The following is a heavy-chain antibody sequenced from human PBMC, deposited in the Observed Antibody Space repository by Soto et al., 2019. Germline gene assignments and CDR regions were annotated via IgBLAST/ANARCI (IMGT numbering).Heavy chain of an antibody. CDR2: IYYSGST. Sequence: PSETLSLTCTVSGGSISNSSYYWGWIRQPPGKGLEWIGSIYYSGSTYYNPSLKSRVTISVDTSKNQFSLKLSSVTAADTAVYYCARQLLEGIVVVVTNFDYWGQGTLVTVSS. CDR1: GGSISNSSYY. J-gene: IGHJ4*02. D-gene: IGHD2-15*01. V-gene: IGHV4-39*01. CDR3: ARQLLEGIVVVVTNFDY.